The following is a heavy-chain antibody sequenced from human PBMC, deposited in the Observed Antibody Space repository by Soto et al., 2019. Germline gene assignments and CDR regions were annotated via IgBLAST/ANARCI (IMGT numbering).Heavy chain of an antibody. Sequence: GGSLRLSCASSVCTFDDYAMHCVRQSPGKGLEWVSGISWNSGSIGYADSVKGRFTISRDNAKNSLYLQMNSLRAEDTALYYCAKDMWQKLVLDAFDIWGQGTMVIVS. CDR3: AKDMWQKLVLDAFDI. CDR1: VCTFDDYA. D-gene: IGHD6-13*01. V-gene: IGHV3-9*01. J-gene: IGHJ3*02. CDR2: ISWNSGSI.